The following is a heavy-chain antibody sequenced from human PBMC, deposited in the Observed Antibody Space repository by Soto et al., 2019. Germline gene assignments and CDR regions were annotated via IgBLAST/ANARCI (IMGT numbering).Heavy chain of an antibody. Sequence: GGSLRLSCASSGFTFINYVMSLVRQAPGKGLEWVSAISGSGGSTYYADSVKGRFTISRDNSKNTLYLQMNSLRAEDTAVYYCAKTGYDYIWGSYRSGPKTDYWGQGTLVTVSS. J-gene: IGHJ4*02. CDR1: GFTFINYV. CDR3: AKTGYDYIWGSYRSGPKTDY. CDR2: ISGSGGST. V-gene: IGHV3-23*01. D-gene: IGHD3-16*02.